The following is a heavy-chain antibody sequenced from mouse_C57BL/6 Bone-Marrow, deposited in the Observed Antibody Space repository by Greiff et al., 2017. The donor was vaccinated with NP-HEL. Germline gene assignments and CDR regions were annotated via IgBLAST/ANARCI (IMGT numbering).Heavy chain of an antibody. CDR3: ARLTGWFAY. CDR2: ISSGSSTI. J-gene: IGHJ3*01. V-gene: IGHV5-17*01. D-gene: IGHD4-1*01. Sequence: EVKLVESGGGLVKPGGSLKLSCAASGFTFSDYGMHWVRQAPEKGLEWVAYISSGSSTIYYADTVKGRFTISRDNAKNTLFLQMTSLRSEDTAMYYCARLTGWFAYWGQGTLVTVSA. CDR1: GFTFSDYG.